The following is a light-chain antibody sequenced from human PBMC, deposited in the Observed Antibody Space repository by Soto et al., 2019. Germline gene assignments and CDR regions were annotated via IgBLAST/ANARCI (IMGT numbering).Light chain of an antibody. CDR3: QQYDNLWWT. Sequence: DIQMTQSPSSLSASVGDRVTITCHASQDISNYLNWYQQKPGKAPKLLIYDASNLETGVPSRFSGSGSGTDFTFTISSLQPEDIATYYCQQYDNLWWTVGQGTKVDSK. CDR2: DAS. J-gene: IGKJ1*01. CDR1: QDISNY. V-gene: IGKV1-33*01.